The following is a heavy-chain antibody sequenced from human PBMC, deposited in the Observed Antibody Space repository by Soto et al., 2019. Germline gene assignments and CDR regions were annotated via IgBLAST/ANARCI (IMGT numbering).Heavy chain of an antibody. Sequence: GGSLRLSCAASGFTFSDHYMDWVRQAPGKGLEWVGRTRNKANSYTTEYAASVKGRFTISRDDSKNSLYLQMNSLKTEDTAVYYCARVTTADAFDIWGQGTMVTVSS. D-gene: IGHD1-1*01. CDR1: GFTFSDHY. V-gene: IGHV3-72*01. CDR3: ARVTTADAFDI. CDR2: TRNKANSYTT. J-gene: IGHJ3*02.